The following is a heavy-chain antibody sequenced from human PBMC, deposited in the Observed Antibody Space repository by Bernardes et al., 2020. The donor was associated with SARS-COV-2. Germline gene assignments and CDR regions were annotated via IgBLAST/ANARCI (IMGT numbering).Heavy chain of an antibody. J-gene: IGHJ3*02. CDR2: IHWNGGST. D-gene: IGHD7-27*01. CDR1: GFTFDDYG. Sequence: GGSLRLSCAASGFTFDDYGMSWVRQAPGKGLEWVSNIHWNGGSTDYADSVKGRFTISRDNAKNSLYLQMNSLRAEDTALYYCARDNRGHGFDIWGPGTMVTVSS. V-gene: IGHV3-20*04. CDR3: ARDNRGHGFDI.